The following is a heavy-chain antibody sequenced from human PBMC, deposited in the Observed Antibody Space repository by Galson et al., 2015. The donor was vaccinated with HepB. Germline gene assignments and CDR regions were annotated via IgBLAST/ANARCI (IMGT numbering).Heavy chain of an antibody. Sequence: CAISGDSVSTNSAAWFWIRQSPSRGLEWLGRTYYRSKWYHDYAESVKSRIIINPDTSKNQFSLQLNSVTPDDTAVYYCARVPGVEVNRGYFDFWGQGPLVTGSS. V-gene: IGHV6-1*01. CDR1: GDSVSTNSAA. D-gene: IGHD3-22*01. CDR3: ARVPGVEVNRGYFDF. J-gene: IGHJ4*02. CDR2: TYYRSKWYH.